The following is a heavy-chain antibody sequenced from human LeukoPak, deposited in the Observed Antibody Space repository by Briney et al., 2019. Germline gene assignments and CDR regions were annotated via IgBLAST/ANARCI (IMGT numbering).Heavy chain of an antibody. J-gene: IGHJ5*02. CDR1: GFTFSSYE. V-gene: IGHV3-21*01. D-gene: IGHD3-3*01. CDR3: ARGLGTLGSYDFWRTRFDP. Sequence: KAGGSLRLSCAASGFTFSSYEMNWVRQAPGKGLEWVSSISSSSSYIYYADSVKGRFTISRDNAKNSLYLQMNSLRAEDTAVYYCARGLGTLGSYDFWRTRFDPWGQGTLVTVSS. CDR2: ISSSSSYI.